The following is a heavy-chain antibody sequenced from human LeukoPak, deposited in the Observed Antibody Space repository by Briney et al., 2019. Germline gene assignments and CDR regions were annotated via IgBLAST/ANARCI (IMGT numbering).Heavy chain of an antibody. Sequence: GGSLRLSCAASAFTFSSYGMHWVRQAPSKGLEWVAVIWYDGSNKYYVDSVKGRFTISIDNSKKTLYLRMNSLSAEATAVYHCAKLPAADASRRLVFGCLRRGSILTDS. V-gene: IGHV3-33*06. D-gene: IGHD2-2*01. CDR1: AFTFSSYG. J-gene: IGHJ5*01. CDR2: IWYDGSNK. CDR3: AKLPAADASRRLVFGCLRRGSILTDS.